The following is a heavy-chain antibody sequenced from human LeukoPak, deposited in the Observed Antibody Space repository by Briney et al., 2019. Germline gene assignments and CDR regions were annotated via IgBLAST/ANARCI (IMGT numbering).Heavy chain of an antibody. Sequence: PGGSLRLSCIASGFTFGDYAMSWVRQAPGKGLEWVSSISSSSSYIYYADSVKGRFTISRDNAKNSLYLQMNSLRAEDTAVYYCARDRYSSGWYDYWGQGTLVTVSS. CDR2: ISSSSSYI. J-gene: IGHJ4*02. D-gene: IGHD6-19*01. V-gene: IGHV3-21*01. CDR3: ARDRYSSGWYDY. CDR1: GFTFGDYA.